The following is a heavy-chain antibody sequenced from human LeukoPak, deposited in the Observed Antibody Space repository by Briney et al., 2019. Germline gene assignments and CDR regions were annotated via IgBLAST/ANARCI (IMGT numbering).Heavy chain of an antibody. V-gene: IGHV1-18*01. CDR3: AREMATIVNQFDY. D-gene: IGHD5-24*01. J-gene: IGHJ4*02. CDR2: ISPYNGNT. Sequence: GASVKVSCKASGYTFTSYGISCVRQAPGQGLEWMGWISPYNGNTNYAQKLQGRVNMTTETSPTTAYMELRSLRSDDTAVYYCAREMATIVNQFDYWGQGTLVTVSS. CDR1: GYTFTSYG.